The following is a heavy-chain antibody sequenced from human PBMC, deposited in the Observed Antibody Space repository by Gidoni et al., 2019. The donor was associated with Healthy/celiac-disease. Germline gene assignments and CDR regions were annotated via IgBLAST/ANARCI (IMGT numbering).Heavy chain of an antibody. V-gene: IGHV3-30*18. CDR3: AKDLGVGGWFFDY. Sequence: QVQLVESGGGVVQPGRSLRLSCAASGFTFSSYGMHCVRQAPGKGLEWVAVISYDGSNKYYADSVKGRFTISRDNSKNTLYLQMNSLRAEDTAVYYCAKDLGVGGWFFDYWGQGTLVTVSS. CDR2: ISYDGSNK. D-gene: IGHD3-16*01. J-gene: IGHJ4*02. CDR1: GFTFSSYG.